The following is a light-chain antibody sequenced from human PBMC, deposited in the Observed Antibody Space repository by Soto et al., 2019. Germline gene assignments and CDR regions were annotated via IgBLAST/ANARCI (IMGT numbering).Light chain of an antibody. CDR1: QSITRS. V-gene: IGKV1-39*01. Sequence: DVQMTQSPSSLSASVGDSVTITCRASQSITRSLNLYQQKPGKAPKLLIYGASILESGVPSRFSGSGSGTDFTLTISSLQPEDFATYFCQQSYSTPPYTFGQGTNLEIK. J-gene: IGKJ2*01. CDR3: QQSYSTPPYT. CDR2: GAS.